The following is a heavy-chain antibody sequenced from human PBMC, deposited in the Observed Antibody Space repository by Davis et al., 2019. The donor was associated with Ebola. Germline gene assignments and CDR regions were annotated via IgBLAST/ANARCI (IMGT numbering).Heavy chain of an antibody. CDR1: GFTFSGSA. CDR2: IRSKANSYAT. CDR3: ARPQLLPRPGAFDI. J-gene: IGHJ3*02. D-gene: IGHD2-21*01. Sequence: GESLKISCAASGFTFSGSAMHWVRQASGKGLEWVGRIRSKANSYATAYAASVKGRFTISRDNAKNSLFLQMNGLRADDTALYYCARPQLLPRPGAFDIWGQGTLVTVSS. V-gene: IGHV3-73*01.